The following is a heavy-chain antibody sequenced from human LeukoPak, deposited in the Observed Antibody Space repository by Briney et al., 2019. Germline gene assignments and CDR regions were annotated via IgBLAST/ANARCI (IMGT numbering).Heavy chain of an antibody. Sequence: SETLSLTCTVSGGSVSGGSYYWSWIRQPPGKGLEWIGYIYYSGSTNYNPSLKSRVTISVDTFKKQFSMKLRSVTAADTAVYYCARGTPAGYCSGGSCYSIDYWGQGTLVTVSS. CDR1: GGSVSGGSYY. D-gene: IGHD2-15*01. CDR3: ARGTPAGYCSGGSCYSIDY. CDR2: IYYSGST. V-gene: IGHV4-61*01. J-gene: IGHJ4*02.